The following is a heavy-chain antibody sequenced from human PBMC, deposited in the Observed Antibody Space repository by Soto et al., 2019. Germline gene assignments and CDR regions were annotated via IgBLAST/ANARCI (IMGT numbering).Heavy chain of an antibody. CDR3: ARRYYYGSGSEYFQH. CDR1: GFTFSSYA. Sequence: QVQLVESGGGVVQPGRSLRLSCAASGFTFSSYAMHWVRQAPGKGLEWVAVISYDGSNKYYADSVKGRFTISRDNSKNTLYLQMNSLRAEDTGVYYCARRYYYGSGSEYFQHWGQGTLVTVSS. D-gene: IGHD3-10*01. J-gene: IGHJ1*01. CDR2: ISYDGSNK. V-gene: IGHV3-30-3*01.